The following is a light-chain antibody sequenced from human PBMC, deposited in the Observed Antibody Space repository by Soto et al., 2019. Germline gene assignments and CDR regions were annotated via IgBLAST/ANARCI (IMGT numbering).Light chain of an antibody. J-gene: IGLJ1*01. CDR2: QDS. CDR1: KLGDKY. Sequence: SYELTQPPSVSVSPGQTASITCSGDKLGDKYACWYQQKPGQSPVLVIYQDSKRPSGIPERFSGSKSGNTATLTISGTQAMDEADYYCQAWDSSTDVFGTGTKVTVL. CDR3: QAWDSSTDV. V-gene: IGLV3-1*01.